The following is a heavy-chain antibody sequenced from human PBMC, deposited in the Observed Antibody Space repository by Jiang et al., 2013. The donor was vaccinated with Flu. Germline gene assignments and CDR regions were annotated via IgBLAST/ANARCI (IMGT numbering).Heavy chain of an antibody. V-gene: IGHV1-3*01. D-gene: IGHD3-10*01. CDR3: ARFGEESYGLDV. CDR2: INAGSGNT. J-gene: IGHJ6*02. Sequence: KSGASVRVSCKASGYAFSSFVMHWVRQAPGQRLEWMGWINAGSGNTKYSQKFHGRLIITRDTSANTAYMELSSLRSEDAAVYYCARFGEESYGLDVWGQGTTVTVSS. CDR1: GYAFSSFV.